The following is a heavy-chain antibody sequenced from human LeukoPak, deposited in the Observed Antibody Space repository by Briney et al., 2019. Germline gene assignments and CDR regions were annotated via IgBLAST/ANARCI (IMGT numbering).Heavy chain of an antibody. J-gene: IGHJ3*02. CDR1: GGTFSSYA. V-gene: IGHV1-69*05. Sequence: SVKVSCKASGGTFSSYAISWVRQAPGQGLEWMGGIIPIFGTANYAQKFQGRVTITTNESTSTAYMELSSLRSEDTAVYYCARSTICSNTSCYRSAFDIWGQGTMVTVSS. CDR2: IIPIFGTA. D-gene: IGHD2-2*01. CDR3: ARSTICSNTSCYRSAFDI.